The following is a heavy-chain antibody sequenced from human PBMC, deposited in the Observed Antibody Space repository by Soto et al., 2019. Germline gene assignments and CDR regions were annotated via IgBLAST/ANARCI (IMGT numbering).Heavy chain of an antibody. Sequence: QVQLVQSGAEVKKPGSSVKVSCKASGGTFSRNTISWVRQAPGQGLEWMGGIMPIFGSANYDQKFQGRVTITADENTRTVYMELSRLRSEDTAVYYCARQFDSDTTGYYYAYWGQGTLVTVSS. J-gene: IGHJ4*02. CDR1: GGTFSRNT. D-gene: IGHD3-22*01. CDR3: ARQFDSDTTGYYYAY. CDR2: IMPIFGSA. V-gene: IGHV1-69*01.